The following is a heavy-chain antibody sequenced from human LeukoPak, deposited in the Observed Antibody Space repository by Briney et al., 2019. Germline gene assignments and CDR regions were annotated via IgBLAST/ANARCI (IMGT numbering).Heavy chain of an antibody. J-gene: IGHJ4*02. D-gene: IGHD4-17*01. CDR1: GFTVSSNY. V-gene: IGHV3-53*01. Sequence: GGSLRLSCAASGFTVSSNYMSWVRQAPGKGLEWVSVIYSSGMTYYADSVKGRFTISRDNSKNTLYLHMNSLRAKDTAVYYCARDLYGVSHDYWGQGTLVTVSS. CDR2: IYSSGMT. CDR3: ARDLYGVSHDY.